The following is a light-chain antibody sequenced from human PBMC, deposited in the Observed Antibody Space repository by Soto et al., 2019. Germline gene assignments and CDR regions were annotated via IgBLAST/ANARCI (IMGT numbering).Light chain of an antibody. J-gene: IGLJ2*01. Sequence: QSALTQPASVSGSPGQSITISCTGTSSDVGGYDYVSWYQQHPGKAPKLMIYDVNNRPSGVSNRFSGSKSGNTASLTISGLQAEDEADYYCNSYTSSSTVIFGGGTKVTV. V-gene: IGLV2-14*03. CDR2: DVN. CDR3: NSYTSSSTVI. CDR1: SSDVGGYDY.